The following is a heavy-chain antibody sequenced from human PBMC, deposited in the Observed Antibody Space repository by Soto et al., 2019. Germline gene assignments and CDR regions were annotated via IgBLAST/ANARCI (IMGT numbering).Heavy chain of an antibody. V-gene: IGHV3-30*18. J-gene: IGHJ2*01. CDR2: ISNDGSNK. Sequence: GGSLRLSCADCGFSFRTYGMHWVRQAPGKGLEWVAFISNDGSNKYYADAVKGRFTISRDNSKNTLYLQMNSLRAEDTAVYYCAKRTVGWYFDLWGRGTLVTVSS. CDR1: GFSFRTYG. CDR3: AKRTVGWYFDL. D-gene: IGHD4-17*01.